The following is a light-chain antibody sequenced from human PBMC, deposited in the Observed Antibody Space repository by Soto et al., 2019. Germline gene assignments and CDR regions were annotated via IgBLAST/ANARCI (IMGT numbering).Light chain of an antibody. CDR2: EVV. V-gene: IGLV2-8*01. J-gene: IGLJ1*01. Sequence: QSALTKPPSASGSPGQSVTISCPGTKNDIGVYDFVSWYQHHPGKAPRLIIYEVVQRPSGVPDRFSGSKSGNTASLTVSGLQAEDEADYYCSSYAGTTSYVFGTGTKVTVL. CDR1: KNDIGVYDF. CDR3: SSYAGTTSYV.